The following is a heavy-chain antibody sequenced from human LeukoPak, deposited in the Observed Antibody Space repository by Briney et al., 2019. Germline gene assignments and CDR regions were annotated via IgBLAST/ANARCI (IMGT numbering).Heavy chain of an antibody. V-gene: IGHV1-69*13. D-gene: IGHD5-18*01. CDR2: IIPIFGTA. CDR3: ARIGFGYSYGQGFDY. Sequence: SVKVSCKASGGTFSSYAISWVRQTPGQGLEWMGGIIPIFGTANYAQKFQGRVTITADESTSTAYMELSSLRSEDTAVYYCARIGFGYSYGQGFDYWGQGTLVSVSS. J-gene: IGHJ4*02. CDR1: GGTFSSYA.